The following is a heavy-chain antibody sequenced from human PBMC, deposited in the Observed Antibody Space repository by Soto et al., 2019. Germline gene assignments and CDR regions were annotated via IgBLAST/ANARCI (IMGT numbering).Heavy chain of an antibody. CDR2: INSDGSST. CDR3: ARDLHPGYSSSWYYLRQYYGMDV. Sequence: GGSLRLSCAASGFTFSSYWMHWVRQAPGKGLVWVSRINSDGSSTSYADSVKGRFTISRDNAKNTLYLQMNSLRAEDTAVYYCARDLHPGYSSSWYYLRQYYGMDVWGQGNTVTVSS. CDR1: GFTFSSYW. J-gene: IGHJ6*02. V-gene: IGHV3-74*01. D-gene: IGHD6-13*01.